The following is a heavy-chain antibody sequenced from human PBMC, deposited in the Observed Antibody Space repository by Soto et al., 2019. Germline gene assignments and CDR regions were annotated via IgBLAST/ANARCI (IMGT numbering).Heavy chain of an antibody. D-gene: IGHD3-10*01. J-gene: IGHJ6*02. CDR2: IYYSGSA. CDR1: GDSVTSVSDY. V-gene: IGHV4-61*01. Sequence: SETLSLTCTVSGDSVTSVSDYWSWIRQPPGKGLEWIGYIYYSGSADYNPSLGSRVTISIDTSKNQFSLKLTSVTAADTAVYYCARGVGFGYYYYHMDLWGQGTTVTVSS. CDR3: ARGVGFGYYYYHMDL.